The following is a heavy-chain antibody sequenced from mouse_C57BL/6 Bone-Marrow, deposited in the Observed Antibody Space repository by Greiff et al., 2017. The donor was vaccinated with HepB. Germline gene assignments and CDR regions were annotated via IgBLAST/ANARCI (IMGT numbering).Heavy chain of an antibody. CDR1: GFSLTSYG. V-gene: IGHV2-5*01. D-gene: IGHD2-4*01. J-gene: IGHJ4*01. CDR3: AKADYDGIYYYAMDY. Sequence: VQVVESGPGLVQPSQSLSITCTVSGFSLTSYGVHWVRPSPGKGLEWLGVIWRGGSTDYNAAFMSRLSITKDNSKSQVFFKMNSLQADDTAIYYCAKADYDGIYYYAMDYWGQGTSVTVSS. CDR2: IWRGGST.